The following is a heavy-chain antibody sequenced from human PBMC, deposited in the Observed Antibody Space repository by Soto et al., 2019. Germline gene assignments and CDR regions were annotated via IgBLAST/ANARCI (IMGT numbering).Heavy chain of an antibody. Sequence: EVQLVESGGGLVKPGGSLRVSCAASGFTFRSYSMNWVRQAPGKGLEWVSSISAYSSYMYYADSVKGRFAISRDNAENSLYLQMNSLRVEDTAVYFCARGLPDPDYSYDILTGTDYYYFYAMDVWGQGTTVFVSS. V-gene: IGHV3-21*01. CDR1: GFTFRSYS. D-gene: IGHD3-9*01. CDR3: ARGLPDPDYSYDILTGTDYYYFYAMDV. J-gene: IGHJ6*02. CDR2: ISAYSSYM.